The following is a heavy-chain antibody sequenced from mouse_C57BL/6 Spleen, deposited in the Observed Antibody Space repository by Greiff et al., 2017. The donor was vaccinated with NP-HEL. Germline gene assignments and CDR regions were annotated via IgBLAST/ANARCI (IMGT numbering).Heavy chain of an antibody. CDR1: GYAFSSSW. CDR3: AEGTTVSNY. CDR2: IYPGDGDT. V-gene: IGHV1-82*01. D-gene: IGHD1-1*01. J-gene: IGHJ2*01. Sequence: QVQLQQSGPELVKPGASVKISCKASGYAFSSSWMNWVKQRPGKGLEWIGRIYPGDGDTNYNGKFKGKATLTADTSSSTAYMQLSSLTSEDSAVYFCAEGTTVSNYWGQGTTLTVSS.